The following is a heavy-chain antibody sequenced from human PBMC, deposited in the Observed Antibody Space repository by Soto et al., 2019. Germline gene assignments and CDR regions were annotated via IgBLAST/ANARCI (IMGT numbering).Heavy chain of an antibody. J-gene: IGHJ4*02. CDR2: ISYDASTK. CDR1: GFTFNSYA. CDR3: ATNSYGYVSTYYFDY. D-gene: IGHD5-18*01. Sequence: QVQLVESGGGVVQPGRSLRLSCAASGFTFNSYAMHWVRQAPGKGLEWVAVISYDASTKYYADSVKGRFTISRDNSKKTLYLQMNSLRAEDTAVYYCATNSYGYVSTYYFDYWGQGTLVTVSS. V-gene: IGHV3-30*03.